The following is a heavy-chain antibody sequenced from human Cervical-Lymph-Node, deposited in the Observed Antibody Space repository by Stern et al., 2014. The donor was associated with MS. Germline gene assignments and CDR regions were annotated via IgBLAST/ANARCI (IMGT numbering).Heavy chain of an antibody. CDR2: VSPYNGKT. CDR1: GYTFTSYG. J-gene: IGHJ4*02. Sequence: VHLVESGAEVKKPGASVKVSCKASGYTFTSYGISWVRQAPGQGLEWMGWVSPYNGKTNYEQTFQGRVTMTSETSTTTAYMELRSLRSDDTAIYFCARYDSGSADFWGQGTLVTVSS. V-gene: IGHV1-18*04. CDR3: ARYDSGSADF. D-gene: IGHD6-19*01.